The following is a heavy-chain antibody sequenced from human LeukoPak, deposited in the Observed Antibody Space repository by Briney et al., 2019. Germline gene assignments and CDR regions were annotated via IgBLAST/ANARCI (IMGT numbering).Heavy chain of an antibody. CDR2: IYHTGST. Sequence: SETLSLTCSVSGDSITSRNWWTWVRQTPEKGLEWIGEIYHTGSTNYNPSVEGRVTISIDKSKNQFSLMLNSVTAADTALYYCARGMWFDTLFSAFDVWGQGTMVTVSS. CDR3: ARGMWFDTLFSAFDV. CDR1: GDSITSRNW. J-gene: IGHJ3*01. D-gene: IGHD3-10*01. V-gene: IGHV4-4*02.